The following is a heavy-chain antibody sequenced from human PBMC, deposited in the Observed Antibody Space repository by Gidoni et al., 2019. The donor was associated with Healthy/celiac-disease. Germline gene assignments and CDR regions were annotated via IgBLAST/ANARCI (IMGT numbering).Heavy chain of an antibody. CDR3: AKGGYGDDAFDI. J-gene: IGHJ3*02. CDR1: GSTFSSYG. CDR2: ISYDGSNK. D-gene: IGHD4-17*01. Sequence: QVQLVEAGGGVVQPGRSLRLSCAASGSTFSSYGMHWVRQAPGKGLEWLAVISYDGSNKYYADSVKGRFTISRDNSKNTLYLQMNSLRAEDTAVYYCAKGGYGDDAFDIWGQGTMVTVSS. V-gene: IGHV3-30*18.